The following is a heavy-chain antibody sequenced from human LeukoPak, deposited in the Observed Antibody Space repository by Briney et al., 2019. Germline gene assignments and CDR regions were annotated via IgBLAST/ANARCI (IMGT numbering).Heavy chain of an antibody. J-gene: IGHJ4*02. D-gene: IGHD7-27*01. CDR3: VRVANWGSSPIDY. V-gene: IGHV1-2*02. CDR1: GYTFTGYY. Sequence: ASVKVSCKASGYTFTGYYMHWVRQAPGQGLEWMGWINPNSGGTNYAQKFQGRVTMTRDTSISTAYMELSRLRSDDTAVYYCVRVANWGSSPIDYWGQGTLVTVSS. CDR2: INPNSGGT.